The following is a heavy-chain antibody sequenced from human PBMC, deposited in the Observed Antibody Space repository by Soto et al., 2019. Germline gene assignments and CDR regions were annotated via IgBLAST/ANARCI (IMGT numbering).Heavy chain of an antibody. Sequence: QPQLVESGGGLVKPGGSLRLSCAASRLTSSDYYMGWIRQAPGKGLEWISYISGSGGTTYYADSVKGRFTISRDNAKNSLYLHMNSLRVEDTAIYYCARDPEPQYYFDSWGQGTLVTVSS. CDR3: ARDPEPQYYFDS. V-gene: IGHV3-11*01. CDR2: ISGSGGTT. CDR1: RLTSSDYY. J-gene: IGHJ4*02.